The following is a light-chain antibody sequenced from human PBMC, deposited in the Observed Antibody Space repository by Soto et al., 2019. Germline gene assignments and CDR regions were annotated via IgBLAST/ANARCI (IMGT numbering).Light chain of an antibody. V-gene: IGLV3-21*02. CDR1: NIGSKN. CDR2: DDS. J-gene: IGLJ2*01. CDR3: GSKAGSDKHVV. Sequence: SYELTQPPSVSVAPGQTARITCGGDNIGSKNVHWYQQTPGQAPVLVVYDDSDRPSGIPERFSGSNSESTATLTISGLQTEDEADYYCGSKAGSDKHVVFGGGTKLTVL.